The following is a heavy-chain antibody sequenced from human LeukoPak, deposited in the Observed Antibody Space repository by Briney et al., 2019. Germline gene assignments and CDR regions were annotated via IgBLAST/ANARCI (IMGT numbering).Heavy chain of an antibody. CDR1: GFTFSDYY. CDR2: ISGSGSST. Sequence: GRSLRLSCAVSGFTFSDYYMSWIRQAPGKGQEWLSYISGSGSSTYYADSVRGRFTISRDNSQNSLYLQMNSLRTEDTAVYYCAKRRDYFDHWGQGALVTVSS. V-gene: IGHV3-11*01. J-gene: IGHJ4*02. CDR3: AKRRDYFDH.